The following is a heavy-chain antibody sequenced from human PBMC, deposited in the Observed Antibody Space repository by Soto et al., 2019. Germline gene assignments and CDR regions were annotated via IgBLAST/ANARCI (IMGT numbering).Heavy chain of an antibody. D-gene: IGHD6-13*01. CDR1: GGSISNGGYY. CDR3: GRESHLQQPSHRWGGGYMDA. CDR2: IYFSGST. Sequence: QLQLQESGPGLVKPSQTLSLTCAVSGGSISNGGYYWSWIRQHPGKGLEWIGSIYFSGSTYYNPSLKSRVSVSVARPNKQSSRKLASLTAADTAVYYCGRESHLQQPSHRWGGGYMDAWGKATTVSVSS. V-gene: IGHV4-31*11. J-gene: IGHJ6*03.